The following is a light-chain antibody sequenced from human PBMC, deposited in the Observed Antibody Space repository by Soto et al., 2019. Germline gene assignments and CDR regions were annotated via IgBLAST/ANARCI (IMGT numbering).Light chain of an antibody. J-gene: IGKJ2*01. Sequence: DIQMTQSPSSLSASVGDRVTITCRASQSINSYLNWYQQKPAKAPKLLIYAASSLQSGVPSRFSGSGSGKDFTLTISSLQPEDFATYYCQQSDSTPYTFGQGTKLESK. CDR3: QQSDSTPYT. CDR2: AAS. CDR1: QSINSY. V-gene: IGKV1-39*01.